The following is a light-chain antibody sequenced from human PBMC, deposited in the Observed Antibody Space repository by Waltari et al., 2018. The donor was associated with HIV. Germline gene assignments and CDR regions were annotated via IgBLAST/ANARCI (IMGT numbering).Light chain of an antibody. CDR1: SSDVGGYHY. CDR2: DVS. CDR3: SSYTTSSTWV. V-gene: IGLV2-14*01. Sequence: QSALTQPASVSGSPGQSITLSCPGTSSDVGGYHYVSWYQQHPGKAPKLMIYDVSNRPSGVSYRFSGSKSGNTASLTISGLQAEDEADYYCSSYTTSSTWVFGGGTKLTVL. J-gene: IGLJ3*02.